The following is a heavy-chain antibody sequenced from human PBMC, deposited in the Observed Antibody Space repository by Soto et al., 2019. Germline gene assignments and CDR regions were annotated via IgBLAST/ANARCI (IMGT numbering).Heavy chain of an antibody. Sequence: ASVKVSCKASGYTFTSYYIHWVRQAPGQGLEWMGSISPGGGGTSDAQNFQGRVTMTGDTSTNTVYMELSSLRSEDSAVYYCARDAPFPITGTSFDNWGQGTLVTVSS. CDR2: ISPGGGGT. V-gene: IGHV1-46*01. J-gene: IGHJ4*02. D-gene: IGHD1-7*01. CDR1: GYTFTSYY. CDR3: ARDAPFPITGTSFDN.